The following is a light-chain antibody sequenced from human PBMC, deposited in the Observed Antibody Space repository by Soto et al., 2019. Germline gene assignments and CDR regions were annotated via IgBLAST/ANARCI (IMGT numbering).Light chain of an antibody. J-gene: IGLJ1*01. CDR1: SGHSRYA. V-gene: IGLV4-69*01. CDR3: QTWGTGIRV. CDR2: LNSDGSH. Sequence: QTVVTQSPSASASLGASVKLTCTLSSGHSRYAIAWHQQQPEKGPRYLMKLNSDGSHSKGDGIPDRFSGPSSGAERYLTISSLQSEDEADYYCQTWGTGIRVFGTGTKLTVL.